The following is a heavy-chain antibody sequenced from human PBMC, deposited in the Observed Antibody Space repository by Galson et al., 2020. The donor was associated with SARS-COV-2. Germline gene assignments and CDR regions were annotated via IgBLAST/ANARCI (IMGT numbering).Heavy chain of an antibody. CDR1: GFSLSTSGMC. V-gene: IGHV2-70*01. J-gene: IGHJ4*02. Sequence: SGPTLVKPTQTLTLTCTFSGFSLSTSGMCVSWIRQPPGKALEWLALIDWDDDKYYSTSLKTRLTISKDTSKNQVVLTMTNMDPVDTATYYCARSTYYDYVWGSYRYPRQFDYWGQGTLVTVSS. D-gene: IGHD3-16*02. CDR3: ARSTYYDYVWGSYRYPRQFDY. CDR2: IDWDDDK.